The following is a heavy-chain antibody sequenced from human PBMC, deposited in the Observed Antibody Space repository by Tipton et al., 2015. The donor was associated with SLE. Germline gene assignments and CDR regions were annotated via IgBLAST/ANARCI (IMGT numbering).Heavy chain of an antibody. J-gene: IGHJ3*02. CDR3: ARLIVSEVDAFDI. CDR1: GDSVSSNSAA. V-gene: IGHV6-1*01. D-gene: IGHD2/OR15-2a*01. Sequence: GLVKPSQTLSLTCAISGDSVSSNSAAWNWIRQSPSRGLEWLGRTYYRSKWYNDYAISVKSRITINPDTSKHQSSLQLNSMTPEDTAVYYFARLIVSEVDAFDIWGQGTMVTVSS. CDR2: TYYRSKWYN.